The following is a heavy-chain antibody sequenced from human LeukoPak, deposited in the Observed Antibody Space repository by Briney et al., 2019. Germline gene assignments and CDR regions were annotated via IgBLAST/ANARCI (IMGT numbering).Heavy chain of an antibody. V-gene: IGHV4-59*01. CDR3: ARGIWSGYKYYFDY. CDR2: ICYSGST. Sequence: KPSETLSLTCTVSGGSISSYYWSWIRQPPGKELEWLGYICYSGSTNYNPSLKSRVTISVDTSKNQFSLKLSSVTAADTAVYYCARGIWSGYKYYFDYWGQGTLVTVSS. D-gene: IGHD3-3*01. CDR1: GGSISSYY. J-gene: IGHJ4*02.